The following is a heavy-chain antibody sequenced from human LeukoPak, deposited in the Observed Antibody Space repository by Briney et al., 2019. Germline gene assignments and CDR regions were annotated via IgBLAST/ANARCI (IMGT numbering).Heavy chain of an antibody. CDR2: IYSGGST. CDR3: ARVGHLRIGELDY. J-gene: IGHJ4*02. D-gene: IGHD3-10*01. V-gene: IGHV3-66*01. Sequence: GGSLRLSCAASGFTVSGNYMSWVRQAPGKGLEWVSVIYSGGSTYYADSVKGRFTISRDNSKNTLYLQMNSLRAEDTAVYYCARVGHLRIGELDYWGQGTLVNVSS. CDR1: GFTVSGNY.